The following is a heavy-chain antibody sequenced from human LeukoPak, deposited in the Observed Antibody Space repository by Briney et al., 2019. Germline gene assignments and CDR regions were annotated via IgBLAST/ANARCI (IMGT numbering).Heavy chain of an antibody. CDR2: LWANGRNN. CDR3: ARERAPFDGFDI. Sequence: GGSLRLSCAASGFSFSCCCMHWVRQAPGKGLDWVAVLWANGRNNYYADSVEGRFTISRDSSKNTLYLQMTSLRADDTAIYYCARERAPFDGFDIWGRGTVVTVSS. J-gene: IGHJ3*02. D-gene: IGHD4/OR15-4a*01. CDR1: GFSFSCCC. V-gene: IGHV3-33*01.